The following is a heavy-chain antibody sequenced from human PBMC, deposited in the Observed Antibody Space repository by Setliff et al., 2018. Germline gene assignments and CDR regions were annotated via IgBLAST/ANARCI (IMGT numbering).Heavy chain of an antibody. J-gene: IGHJ4*02. CDR2: INSRSSTI. CDR1: GFTFSSYN. CDR3: ARDSGNSGMIDH. Sequence: PGESLKLSCAASGFTFSSYNMDWVRQAPGKGLEWVSYINSRSSTIFYADSVKGRFTISRDNAKNSLYLQMNGLRAEDTAVYYCARDSGNSGMIDHWGQGTPVTVSS. V-gene: IGHV3-48*01. D-gene: IGHD6-25*01.